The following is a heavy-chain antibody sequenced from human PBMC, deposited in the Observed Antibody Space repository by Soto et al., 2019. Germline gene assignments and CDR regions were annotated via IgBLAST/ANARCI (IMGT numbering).Heavy chain of an antibody. D-gene: IGHD1-26*01. CDR1: GDSISSGGHS. CDR2: IDRSGST. Sequence: TLSLTCTVSGDSISSGGHSWSWIRQPPGKGLEWVGYIDRSGSTYYNPSLQSRVTISVDRSSHQFSLSLTSVTAADTAFYYCARDGAWRGFDVWGQGTTVTVSS. J-gene: IGHJ6*02. V-gene: IGHV4-30-2*01. CDR3: ARDGAWRGFDV.